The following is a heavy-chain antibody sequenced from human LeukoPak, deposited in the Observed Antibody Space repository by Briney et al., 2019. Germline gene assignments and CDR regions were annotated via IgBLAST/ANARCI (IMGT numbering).Heavy chain of an antibody. Sequence: SETQPLTGTGTHGSIISSSYDWGWSRQPPGKGLEWIGSIYYSGRTYYNPSLKSRVTISVDTSKNQFSLKLSSVSAADTAMYYCASHRPEYRGNYFDYWGQGTLVTVSS. CDR1: HGSIISSSYD. V-gene: IGHV4-39*01. CDR3: ASHRPEYRGNYFDY. CDR2: IYYSGRT. J-gene: IGHJ4*02. D-gene: IGHD1-26*01.